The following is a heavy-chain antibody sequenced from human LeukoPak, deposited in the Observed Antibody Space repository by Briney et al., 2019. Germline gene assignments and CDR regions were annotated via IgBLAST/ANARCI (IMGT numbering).Heavy chain of an antibody. D-gene: IGHD3-9*01. Sequence: PGRSLRLSCAASGFTFSSYGMHWVRQAPGKGLEWVANIKQDGSEKYYVDSVKGRFTISRDNAKNSLYLQMNSLRAEDTAVYYCARELVERRYFDWLRRPIYYYYGMDVWGKGTTVTVSS. CDR1: GFTFSSYG. V-gene: IGHV3-7*03. CDR2: IKQDGSEK. CDR3: ARELVERRYFDWLRRPIYYYYGMDV. J-gene: IGHJ6*04.